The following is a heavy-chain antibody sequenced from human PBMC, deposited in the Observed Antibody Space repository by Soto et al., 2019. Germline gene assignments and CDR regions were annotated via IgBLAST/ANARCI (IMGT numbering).Heavy chain of an antibody. D-gene: IGHD6-13*01. Sequence: QVQLVQSGAEVKKPGSSVKVSCKASGGTFSSYAISWVRQAPGQGLEWMGGIIPIFGTANYAQKFQGRVTITADESTSTAYMELSSLRSEDTAVYYCARDLWVEEQQLALLSYFDYWGQGTLVTVSS. CDR1: GGTFSSYA. CDR2: IIPIFGTA. J-gene: IGHJ4*02. CDR3: ARDLWVEEQQLALLSYFDY. V-gene: IGHV1-69*01.